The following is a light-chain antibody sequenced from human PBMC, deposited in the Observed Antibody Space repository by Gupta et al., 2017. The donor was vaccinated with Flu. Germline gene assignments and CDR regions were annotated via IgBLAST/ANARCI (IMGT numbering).Light chain of an antibody. Sequence: DIQLTQSPATLSASLGDRVTITCRVSQSISTWLAWYQQKPGKAPKLLIYKASRLQRGVPYRFSGSGEGTEFTLTSTSRQNEGYENYYSQQDDGTWTFGQGTMVEI. J-gene: IGKJ1*01. CDR2: KAS. CDR3: QQDDGTWT. V-gene: IGKV1-5*03. CDR1: QSISTW.